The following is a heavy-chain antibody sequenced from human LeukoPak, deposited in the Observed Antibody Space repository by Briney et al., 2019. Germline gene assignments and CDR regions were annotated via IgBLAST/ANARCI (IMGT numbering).Heavy chain of an antibody. J-gene: IGHJ4*02. D-gene: IGHD3-10*01. CDR3: ASFWHYGSGSYSNDY. V-gene: IGHV1-18*01. CDR2: ISAYNGNT. Sequence: ASVKVSCKASGYTFTSYGISWVRQAPGQGLEWMGWISAYNGNTNYAQKLQGRVTMTTGTSTSTAYMELRSLRSDDTAVYYCASFWHYGSGSYSNDYWGQGTLVTVSS. CDR1: GYTFTSYG.